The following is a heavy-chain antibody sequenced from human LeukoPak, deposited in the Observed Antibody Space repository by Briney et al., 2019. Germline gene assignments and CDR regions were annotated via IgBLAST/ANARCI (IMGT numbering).Heavy chain of an antibody. V-gene: IGHV3-23*01. J-gene: IGHJ4*02. CDR2: ISGNGSKT. CDR1: GFTFSLYG. CDR3: ARLWGGTFDY. D-gene: IGHD2-21*01. Sequence: PGGTLGLSCAASGFTFSLYGMSWVRQAPGKGLEWVSGISGNGSKTFYTRSVRGRFTISRDNSRNTVFLHLDSLRAEDTAVYYCARLWGGTFDYWGQGTLVTVSS.